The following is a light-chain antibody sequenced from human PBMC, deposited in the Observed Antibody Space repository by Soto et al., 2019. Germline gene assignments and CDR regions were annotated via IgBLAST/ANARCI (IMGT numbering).Light chain of an antibody. CDR2: DVS. Sequence: QPVRTQAASGSGVAVDSITISYTGTSSDVGGYDYVSWFQQHPGKAPKLMIYDVSYRPSGVSNRFSGSKSGNTASLTISGLQAEDEADYYCSSYTSSSTLEVFGTGTKVTVL. J-gene: IGLJ1*01. V-gene: IGLV2-14*01. CDR1: SSDVGGYDY. CDR3: SSYTSSSTLEV.